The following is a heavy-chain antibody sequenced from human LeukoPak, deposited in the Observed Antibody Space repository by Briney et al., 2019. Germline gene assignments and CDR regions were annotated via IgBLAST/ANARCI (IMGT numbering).Heavy chain of an antibody. Sequence: PGGSLRLSCAASGFTFSSYSMNWVRQAPGKGLEWVSSISSSSSYIYYADSVKGRFTISRDNAKNSLYLQMNSLRAEDTAVHYCARGDRSGAFDIWGQGTIVTVSS. J-gene: IGHJ3*02. CDR2: ISSSSSYI. D-gene: IGHD3-22*01. CDR3: ARGDRSGAFDI. V-gene: IGHV3-21*01. CDR1: GFTFSSYS.